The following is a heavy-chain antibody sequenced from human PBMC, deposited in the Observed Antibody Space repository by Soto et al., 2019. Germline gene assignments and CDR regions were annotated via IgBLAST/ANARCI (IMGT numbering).Heavy chain of an antibody. CDR3: ARDQLTGDYFDA. J-gene: IGHJ5*02. CDR1: GFAFSNSY. Sequence: EVKLVESGGGLVQPGGSVSLSCGASGFAFSNSYMPWVLQAPGGGRVWVSRINGDGSSTNYADSVKGRFTISRDNTKNTLYLQMNSLRAEDTAVYYCARDQLTGDYFDAWGQGTLVTVSS. D-gene: IGHD4-17*01. V-gene: IGHV3-74*01. CDR2: INGDGSST.